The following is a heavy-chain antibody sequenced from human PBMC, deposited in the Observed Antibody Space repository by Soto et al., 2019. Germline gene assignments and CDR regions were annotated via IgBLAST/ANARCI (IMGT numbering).Heavy chain of an antibody. D-gene: IGHD3-9*01. J-gene: IGHJ5*02. Sequence: ASVKVSCKASGYTFTSYGISWVRQAPGQGLEWMGWISAYNGNTNYAQKLQGRVTMTTDTSTITAYMELRSLRSDDTAVYYCARDLTRYYDILTGYYSWGQGTLVTVSS. CDR1: GYTFTSYG. V-gene: IGHV1-18*01. CDR3: ARDLTRYYDILTGYYS. CDR2: ISAYNGNT.